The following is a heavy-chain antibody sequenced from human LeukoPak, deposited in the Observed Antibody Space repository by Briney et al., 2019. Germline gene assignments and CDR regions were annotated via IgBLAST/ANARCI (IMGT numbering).Heavy chain of an antibody. CDR3: ARDRDCSGGSCKGRFDP. D-gene: IGHD2-15*01. Sequence: GASVKVSCKASGGTFSSYAISWVRQAPGQGLEWMGGIIPIFGTANYAQKFQGRVTITADESTSTAYMELSSLRSEDTAVYYCARDRDCSGGSCKGRFDPWGQGTLVTVSS. J-gene: IGHJ5*02. V-gene: IGHV1-69*13. CDR2: IIPIFGTA. CDR1: GGTFSSYA.